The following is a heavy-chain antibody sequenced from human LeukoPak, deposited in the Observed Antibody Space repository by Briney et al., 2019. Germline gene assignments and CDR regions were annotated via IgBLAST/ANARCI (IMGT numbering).Heavy chain of an antibody. Sequence: GGSLTLSCEVSGFSFSSRAMQWVRPAPGKGVEGVELIWYDGSNKYYADSVQGRFTISRDNTKNTLYLQMNSLIAEDTAVYYCARDTANLPNNWLDPWGQGTLVTVSS. V-gene: IGHV3-33*01. CDR3: ARDTANLPNNWLDP. CDR1: GFSFSSRA. J-gene: IGHJ5*02. D-gene: IGHD5-18*01. CDR2: IWYDGSNK.